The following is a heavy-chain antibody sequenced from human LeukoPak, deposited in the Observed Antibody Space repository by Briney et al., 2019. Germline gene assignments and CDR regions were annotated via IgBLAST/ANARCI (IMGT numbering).Heavy chain of an antibody. J-gene: IGHJ3*02. CDR1: GVTVSSNY. CDR2: IYSGGST. Sequence: PGGALRLSCAASGVTVSSNYMSWVRQAPGKGLEWVSVIYSGGSTYYADSVKGRFTISRDNSKNTLYLQMNSLRAEDTAVYYCASSYPGIAVAGTGDAFDIWGQGTMVTVSS. CDR3: ASSYPGIAVAGTGDAFDI. D-gene: IGHD6-19*01. V-gene: IGHV3-66*01.